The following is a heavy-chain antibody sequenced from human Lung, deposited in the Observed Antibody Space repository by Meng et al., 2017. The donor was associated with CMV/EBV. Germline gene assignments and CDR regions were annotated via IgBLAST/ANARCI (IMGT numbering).Heavy chain of an antibody. Sequence: GGSXRLSCAASGFTFSSFWVHWVRQVPGKGLVWVSGINEDGTTTNYAVSVKGRFTISRDNARNTVYLQMNSLKVEDTAVYYCARDIGGVSGYWGQGTLVTVSS. CDR3: ARDIGGVSGY. D-gene: IGHD3-3*01. CDR2: INEDGTTT. CDR1: GFTFSSFW. V-gene: IGHV3-74*01. J-gene: IGHJ4*02.